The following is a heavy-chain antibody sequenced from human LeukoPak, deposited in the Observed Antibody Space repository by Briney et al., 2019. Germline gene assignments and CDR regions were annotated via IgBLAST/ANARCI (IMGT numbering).Heavy chain of an antibody. J-gene: IGHJ5*02. CDR1: GFTFSSYS. V-gene: IGHV3-21*01. CDR3: ARGSASVAGTSNWFDP. D-gene: IGHD6-19*01. Sequence: PGGSLRLSCATSGFTFSSYSMNWVRQAPGKGLEWVSSISTSSSYIYYADSMKGRFTISRDNAKNSLYLQMNSLRAEDTAVYYCARGSASVAGTSNWFDPWGQGTLVTVSS. CDR2: ISTSSSYI.